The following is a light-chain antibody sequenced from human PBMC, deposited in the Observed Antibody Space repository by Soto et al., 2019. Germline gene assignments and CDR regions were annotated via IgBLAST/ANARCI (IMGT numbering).Light chain of an antibody. V-gene: IGKV1-27*01. CDR2: GAS. CDR3: QKYDSAPWT. J-gene: IGKJ1*01. Sequence: EIQMTQSPSSLSASVGDRVTITCRASQGISNYLAWYQQKPGKVPKLLIYGASTLQSGVPSRLSGSVSGTDFTLIINSLQPEDVATYYCQKYDSAPWTFGQGTKVEI. CDR1: QGISNY.